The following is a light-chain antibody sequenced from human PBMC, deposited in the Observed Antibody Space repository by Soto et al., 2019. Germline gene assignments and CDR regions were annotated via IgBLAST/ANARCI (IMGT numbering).Light chain of an antibody. CDR2: DTS. Sequence: EIVLTQSPATLSLSPGERATLSCRASQSVGTYLAWSQQKPGQAPRRLIYDTSNRATGIPARFSGSGSGTDFTLTISRLEPEDFAVYYCHQRNTWLTFGGGTKVEIK. CDR1: QSVGTY. CDR3: HQRNTWLT. J-gene: IGKJ4*01. V-gene: IGKV3-11*01.